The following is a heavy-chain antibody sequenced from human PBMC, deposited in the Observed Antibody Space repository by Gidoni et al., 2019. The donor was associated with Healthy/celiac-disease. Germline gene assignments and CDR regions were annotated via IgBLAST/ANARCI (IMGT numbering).Heavy chain of an antibody. D-gene: IGHD1-26*01. CDR2: IYPGDSDT. CDR3: ARHVGGWELLGYYYGMDV. CDR1: GYSFTSYW. V-gene: IGHV5-51*01. Sequence: VQLVQAGAEVKKPGESLKISCKGSGYSFTSYWSGWVRQMPGKGLEWMGIIYPGDSDTRYSPSFQAQVTISADKSISTAYLQWSSLKASDTAMYYCARHVGGWELLGYYYGMDVWGQGTTVTVSS. J-gene: IGHJ6*02.